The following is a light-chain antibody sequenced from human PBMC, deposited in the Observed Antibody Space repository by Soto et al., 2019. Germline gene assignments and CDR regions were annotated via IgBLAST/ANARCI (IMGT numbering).Light chain of an antibody. V-gene: IGKV3-11*01. CDR2: DAS. CDR3: HQYNSWPLT. Sequence: EIVLTQSPATLSLSPGERATLSCRASQSIRSYLAWYQQKPGQAPRLLIYDASNRATGIPARFSGSGSETEFTLTISSLQSEDFAVYHCHQYNSWPLTVGGGTKVDIK. CDR1: QSIRSY. J-gene: IGKJ4*01.